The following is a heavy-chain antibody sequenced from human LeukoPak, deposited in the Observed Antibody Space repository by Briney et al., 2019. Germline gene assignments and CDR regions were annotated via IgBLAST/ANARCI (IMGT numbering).Heavy chain of an antibody. V-gene: IGHV1-2*02. D-gene: IGHD3-3*01. CDR1: GYTFTGYY. Sequence: ASVKVSCKASGYTFTGYYMHWVRQAPGQGLEWMGWINPNSGGTNYAQKFQGRVTMTRDTSISTAYMELSRLRSDDSAVYYCARARRHRGRFLEWLSEKHYYYYYMDVWGKGTTVTVSS. J-gene: IGHJ6*03. CDR3: ARARRHRGRFLEWLSEKHYYYYYMDV. CDR2: INPNSGGT.